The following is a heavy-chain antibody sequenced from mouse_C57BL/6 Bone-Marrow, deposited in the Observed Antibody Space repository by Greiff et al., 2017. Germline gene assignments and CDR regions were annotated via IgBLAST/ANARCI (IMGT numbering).Heavy chain of an antibody. CDR2: IHPNSGST. CDR1: GYTFTSYW. D-gene: IGHD2-4*01. V-gene: IGHV1-64*01. CDR3: ARSRGLRYFDS. Sequence: QVQLQQPGAELVKPGASVKLSCKASGYTFTSYWMHWVKQRPGQGLEWIGMIHPNSGSTNYNEKFKSKATLTVHKSSSTAYMQLSSLTSEDSAVYYCARSRGLRYFDSWGQGTTLTVSS. J-gene: IGHJ2*01.